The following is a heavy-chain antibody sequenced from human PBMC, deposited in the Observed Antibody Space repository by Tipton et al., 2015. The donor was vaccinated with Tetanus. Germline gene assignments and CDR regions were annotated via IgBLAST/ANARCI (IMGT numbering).Heavy chain of an antibody. CDR2: ISYDGTKK. V-gene: IGHV3-30*14. CDR3: VRDLRVFARLDN. CDR1: GFTFRIHA. D-gene: IGHD3-3*01. J-gene: IGHJ4*02. Sequence: SGFTFRIHAMHWVRQAPVTGLEWVASISYDGTKKTYADSVQGRFSISRDYSTVYLQMNSLRPEDTAVYYCVRDLRVFARLDNWGQGSLVPVSS.